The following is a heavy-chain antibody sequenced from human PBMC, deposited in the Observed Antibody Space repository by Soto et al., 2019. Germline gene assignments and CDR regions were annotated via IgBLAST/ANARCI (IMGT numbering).Heavy chain of an antibody. CDR3: ARNLGFFDY. J-gene: IGHJ4*02. D-gene: IGHD3-10*01. CDR1: VFTFNTYG. CDR2: ISVTGGST. Sequence: PGGSLSLSCAASVFTFNTYGMSWVLQASGKGLVRVSVISVTGGSTYYADSVKGRVTISRDNSKNTLYQQMNSLRDEDTAVYYYARNLGFFDYWGQGTLVTVSS. V-gene: IGHV3-23*01.